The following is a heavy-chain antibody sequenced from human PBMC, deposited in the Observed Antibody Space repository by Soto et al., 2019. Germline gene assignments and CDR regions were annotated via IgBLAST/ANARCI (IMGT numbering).Heavy chain of an antibody. Sequence: QLQLQESGPGLVKPSETPSLTCSVSGDSINSDSYYWGWIRQPPGKGLEWIGSIYYRGNTYYNPSLKSRVTISLGKSKSQFSLKLSSVTAADSAVYFCARLEGLATISYYFDYWGQGTLVTVSS. CDR3: ARLEGLATISYYFDY. CDR2: IYYRGNT. CDR1: GDSINSDSYY. J-gene: IGHJ4*02. V-gene: IGHV4-39*01. D-gene: IGHD3-9*01.